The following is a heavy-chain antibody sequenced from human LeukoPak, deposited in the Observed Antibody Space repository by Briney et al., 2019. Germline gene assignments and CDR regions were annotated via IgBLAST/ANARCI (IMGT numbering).Heavy chain of an antibody. D-gene: IGHD3-3*01. CDR1: GFTFSSYA. CDR3: AKDQYYDFWSGYRDFDY. V-gene: IGHV3-23*01. CDR2: ISGSGGST. J-gene: IGHJ4*02. Sequence: GGSLRLSSAASGFTFSSYAMSWVRQAPGKGLEWVSAISGSGGSTYYADSVKGRFTISRDNSKNTLYLQMNSLRAEDTAVYYCAKDQYYDFWSGYRDFDYWGQGTLVTVSS.